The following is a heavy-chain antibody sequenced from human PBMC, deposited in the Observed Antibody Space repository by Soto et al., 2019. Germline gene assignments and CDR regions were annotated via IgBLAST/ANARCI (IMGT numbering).Heavy chain of an antibody. D-gene: IGHD2-15*01. CDR1: DYIFLAYG. CDR2: ISAKFGRT. Sequence: QVQLVQSGPEVKKAGASVKVSCTAPTDYIFLAYGFDWVRQAPGQGLEWMGWISAKFGRTNYARAPHDSFTMTTDVSTKTVSMELRDLRSDDTAVYYCARDDCNGGSCDGGHYLDLWGRGTPISVSS. J-gene: IGHJ2*01. CDR3: ARDDCNGGSCDGGHYLDL. V-gene: IGHV1-18*01.